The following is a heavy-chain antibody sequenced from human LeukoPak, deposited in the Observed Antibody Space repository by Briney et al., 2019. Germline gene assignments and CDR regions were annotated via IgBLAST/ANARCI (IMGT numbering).Heavy chain of an antibody. CDR3: AKDRIAVAGLYYYYGMDV. Sequence: GGSLRLSCAASGFTFSSYAMSWVREAPGKGLEWVSAISGSGGSTYYADSVKGRFTISRDNSKNTLYLQMNSLRAEDTAVYYCAKDRIAVAGLYYYYGMDVWGQGTTVTVSS. D-gene: IGHD6-19*01. V-gene: IGHV3-23*01. CDR1: GFTFSSYA. CDR2: ISGSGGST. J-gene: IGHJ6*02.